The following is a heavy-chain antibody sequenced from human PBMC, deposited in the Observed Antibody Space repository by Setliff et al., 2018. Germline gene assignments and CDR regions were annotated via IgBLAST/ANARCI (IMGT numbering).Heavy chain of an antibody. CDR2: INPGDSNA. CDR1: GYNFPTFW. CDR3: ARMGYCSSTSCNYFDY. Sequence: GESLKISCRASGYNFPTFWIGWVRQMPGKGLEWMGIINPGDSNARYSPSFQGQVTISADKSISTAYLQWSSLKASDTAMYYCARMGYCSSTSCNYFDYWGQGTLVTVSS. V-gene: IGHV5-51*01. J-gene: IGHJ4*02. D-gene: IGHD2-2*01.